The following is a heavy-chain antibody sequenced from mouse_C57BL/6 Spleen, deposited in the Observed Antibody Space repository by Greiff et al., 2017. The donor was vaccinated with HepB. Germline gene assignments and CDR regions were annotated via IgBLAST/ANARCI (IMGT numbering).Heavy chain of an antibody. J-gene: IGHJ3*01. Sequence: VQLQQSGPELVKPGASVKISCKASGYAFSSSWMNWVKQRPGKGLEWIGRIYPGDGDTNYNGKFKGKATLTADKSSSTAYMQLSSLTSEDSAVYVCASWDEFAYWGQGTLVTVSA. D-gene: IGHD4-1*01. CDR3: ASWDEFAY. CDR2: IYPGDGDT. V-gene: IGHV1-82*01. CDR1: GYAFSSSW.